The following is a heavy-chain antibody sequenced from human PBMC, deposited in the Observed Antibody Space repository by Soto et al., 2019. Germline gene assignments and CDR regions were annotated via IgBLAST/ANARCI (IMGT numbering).Heavy chain of an antibody. V-gene: IGHV1-18*01. CDR1: GYTFTSYG. J-gene: IGHJ4*02. CDR2: ISAYNGNA. Sequence: ASVKVSCKASGYTFTSYGISWVRQAPGQGLEWMGWISAYNGNANYAQKLQGRVTMTTDTSTSTAYMELRSLRSDDTAVYYCAREPVDYYDSSGPFGYWGQGTLVTVSS. D-gene: IGHD3-22*01. CDR3: AREPVDYYDSSGPFGY.